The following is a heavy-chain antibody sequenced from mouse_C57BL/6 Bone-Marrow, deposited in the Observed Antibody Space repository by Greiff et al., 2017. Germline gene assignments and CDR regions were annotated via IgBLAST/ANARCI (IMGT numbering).Heavy chain of an antibody. CDR1: GYTFTSYW. V-gene: IGHV1-69*01. CDR2: IDPSDSYT. CDR3: ARTGRVPYYYAMDY. Sequence: QVQLQQPGAELVMPGASVKLSCKASGYTFTSYWMHWVKQRPGQGLEWIGEIDPSDSYTNYNQKFKGKSTLTVDKSSSTAYMQLSSLTSEDSAVXYCARTGRVPYYYAMDYWGQGTSVTVSS. J-gene: IGHJ4*01.